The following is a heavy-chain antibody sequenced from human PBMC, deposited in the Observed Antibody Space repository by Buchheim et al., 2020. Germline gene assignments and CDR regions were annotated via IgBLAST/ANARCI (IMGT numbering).Heavy chain of an antibody. J-gene: IGHJ4*02. Sequence: QVQLQESGPGLVKTSGTLSLTCAVSGDSISSRDWWSWVRQPPGKGLEWIGEIYHGGGTNYNPSLKSRVPLSVHPSRNPFSLKLSSVTAADTAVYYCARNGPYNLDNWGQGT. CDR1: GDSISSRDW. CDR3: ARNGPYNLDN. V-gene: IGHV4-4*02. D-gene: IGHD1-14*01. CDR2: IYHGGGT.